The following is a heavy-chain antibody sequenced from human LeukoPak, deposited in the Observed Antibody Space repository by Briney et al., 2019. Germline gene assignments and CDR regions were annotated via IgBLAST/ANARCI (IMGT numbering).Heavy chain of an antibody. D-gene: IGHD6-13*01. CDR3: ARGPLGSSSWYFLDPYFDY. V-gene: IGHV1-46*01. CDR1: GYTFTSYY. CDR2: INPSGGST. Sequence: ASVKVSCKASGYTFTSYYMHWVRQAPGQGREWMGIINPSGGSTSYAQNFQGRVTMTRDTSTNTVYMELSSLRSEDTAGYYCARGPLGSSSWYFLDPYFDYWGQGTLVTVSS. J-gene: IGHJ4*02.